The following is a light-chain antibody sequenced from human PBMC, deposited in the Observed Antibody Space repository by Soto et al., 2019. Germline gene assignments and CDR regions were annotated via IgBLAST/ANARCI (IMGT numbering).Light chain of an antibody. J-gene: IGLJ1*01. CDR3: QSVDSSGAFHV. CDR2: KNT. Sequence: SYELTQPPSVSVSPGQTARITCSGDAMPEQYGYWYQQKPGQAPMLVIYKNTERPSGIPERFSGSSSGTTVTLTISGVQAEDEADYFRQSVDSSGAFHVFGTGTKVT. CDR1: AMPEQY. V-gene: IGLV3-25*02.